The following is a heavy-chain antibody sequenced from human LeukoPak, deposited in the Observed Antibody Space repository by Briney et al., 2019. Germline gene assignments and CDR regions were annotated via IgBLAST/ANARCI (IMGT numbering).Heavy chain of an antibody. Sequence: PSETLSLTCTVSGDSIIGYYWSWIRQPPGKGLEWIGYIHYSGSTNYNPSLKSRVTISVDTSKNQFSLKLSSVTAADTAVYYCARNEAGTYYYYYGMDVWGQGTTVTVSS. CDR3: ARNEAGTYYYYYGMDV. V-gene: IGHV4-59*01. CDR1: GDSIIGYY. J-gene: IGHJ6*02. CDR2: IHYSGST. D-gene: IGHD6-19*01.